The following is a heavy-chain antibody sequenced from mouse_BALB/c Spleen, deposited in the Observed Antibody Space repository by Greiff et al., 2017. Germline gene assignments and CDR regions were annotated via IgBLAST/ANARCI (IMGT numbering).Heavy chain of an antibody. CDR1: GYTFTSYW. Sequence: LQQPGSELVRPGASVKLSCKASGYTFTSYWMHWVKQRHGQGLEWIGNIYPGSGSTNYDEKFKSKGTLTVDTSSSTAYMHLSSLTSEDSAVYYCTRDDHAFFDYWGQGTTLTVSS. J-gene: IGHJ2*01. CDR3: TRDDHAFFDY. CDR2: IYPGSGST. V-gene: IGHV1S22*01.